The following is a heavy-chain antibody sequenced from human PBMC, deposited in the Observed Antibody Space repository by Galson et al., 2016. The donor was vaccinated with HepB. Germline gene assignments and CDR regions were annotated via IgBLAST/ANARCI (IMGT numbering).Heavy chain of an antibody. V-gene: IGHV1-46*01. J-gene: IGHJ6*02. D-gene: IGHD3-22*01. CDR3: ARGADSSSYSYYYGMDV. Sequence: SVKVSCKASGYTFTSHYIHWVRQAPGQGLGWVGIINPSGGSTSYAPKFQGRLTLTRDTSTSTAYMELSSLTSEDTAVYYCARGADSSSYSYYYGMDVWGQVTTVTVSS. CDR1: GYTFTSHY. CDR2: INPSGGST.